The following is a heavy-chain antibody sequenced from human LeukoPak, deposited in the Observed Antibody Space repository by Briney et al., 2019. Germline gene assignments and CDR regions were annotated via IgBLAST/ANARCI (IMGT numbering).Heavy chain of an antibody. CDR3: ARARVGSYYGSERRGYFYYGLDV. V-gene: IGHV4-34*01. Sequence: SEALSLTCAAYDGSFSGYCWSWIRQPPGKGPEWIGEINTRGTTTYNPSLKSRVTISVDTSKNHLSLRLSSVTAADTAVYYCARARVGSYYGSERRGYFYYGLDVWGQGTAVTVSS. D-gene: IGHD3-10*01. J-gene: IGHJ6*02. CDR1: DGSFSGYC. CDR2: INTRGTT.